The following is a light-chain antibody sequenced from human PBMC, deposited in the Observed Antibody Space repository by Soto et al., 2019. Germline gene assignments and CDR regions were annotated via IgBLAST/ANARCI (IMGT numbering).Light chain of an antibody. CDR3: MQATHSRPYT. J-gene: IGKJ2*01. V-gene: IGKV2-24*01. CDR1: QSLEHSDGNNY. Sequence: DVVMTQTPLSSPVPLGQPASISCRSSQSLEHSDGNNYLNWLHQRPGQPPRLLIYKVSHRFSGVPDRFSGSGAGTDFTLKISSVEAEDVGIYYCMQATHSRPYTFGPGTKLEIK. CDR2: KVS.